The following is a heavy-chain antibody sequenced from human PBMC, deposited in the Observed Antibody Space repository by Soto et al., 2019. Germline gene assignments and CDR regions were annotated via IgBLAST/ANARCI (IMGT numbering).Heavy chain of an antibody. CDR2: VSGSGSST. D-gene: IGHD6-6*01. CDR1: GFTFSSYA. Sequence: EVQLLESGGGLVQPGGSLRLSCAASGFTFSSYAMSWVRQAPGKGLEWVSGVSGSGSSTYYANSVKGRFTISRDTSKNTLYLQMSPLRAEDTAVYYCAKTLGNSWKGIVFWGQGTLVTVSS. V-gene: IGHV3-23*01. J-gene: IGHJ4*02. CDR3: AKTLGNSWKGIVF.